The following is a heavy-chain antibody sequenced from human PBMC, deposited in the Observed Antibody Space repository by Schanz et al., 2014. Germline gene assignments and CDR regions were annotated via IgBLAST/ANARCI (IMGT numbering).Heavy chain of an antibody. CDR1: GGSFSGYY. V-gene: IGHV4-34*01. CDR3: ARRYCGPTGCYSGAVYAMHA. Sequence: QVQLQQWGAGLLKPSATLSLTCAVYGGSFSGYYWSWIRQPPGKGLEWLAEINLSGSTYYNPSLKSRVTISVHPPKNQFSRRLSSVTAADTAVYYCARRYCGPTGCYSGAVYAMHAWGQGTTVTVSS. CDR2: INLSGST. D-gene: IGHD2-2*01. J-gene: IGHJ6*02.